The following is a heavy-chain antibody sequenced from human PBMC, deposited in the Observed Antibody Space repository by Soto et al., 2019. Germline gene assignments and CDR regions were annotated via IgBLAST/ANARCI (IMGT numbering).Heavy chain of an antibody. CDR3: EKTMGVAKPGWVLEF. D-gene: IGHD3-3*01. J-gene: IGHJ6*04. CDR2: ISGSGGST. CDR1: GFTCSCYA. Sequence: PGGSLRLSCAASGFTCSCYARSWLSQAPGKGLEWVSAISGSGGSTYYADSVKGRFTISRDNSKNTLYLQMKSLRAEDTAVYYCEKTMGVAKPGWVLEFWGKGTTVTVSS. V-gene: IGHV3-23*01.